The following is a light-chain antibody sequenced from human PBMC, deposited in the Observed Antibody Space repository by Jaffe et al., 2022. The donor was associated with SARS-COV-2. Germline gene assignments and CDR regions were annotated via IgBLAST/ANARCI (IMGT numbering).Light chain of an antibody. CDR3: GTWDGSLSVWV. V-gene: IGLV1-51*02. Sequence: QSVLTQPPSVSAAPGQKVTISCSGSSSNIGNNYVSWYQQFPGTAPKPLIYENDKRPSGIPDRFSGSKSGTSATLGITGLQTGDEADYYCGTWDGSLSVWVFGGGTKLTVL. CDR2: END. J-gene: IGLJ3*02. CDR1: SSNIGNNY.